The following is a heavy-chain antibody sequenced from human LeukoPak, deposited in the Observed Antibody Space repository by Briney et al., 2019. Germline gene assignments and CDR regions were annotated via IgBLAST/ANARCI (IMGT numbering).Heavy chain of an antibody. Sequence: GRSLTLFCAASGFTFSTYIMHWVRQAPGKGLEWVAVISHDGGNTLYADSLKGRFTISRDNPKNTLHLQMNSLRVEDMAVYYCARGRYYGSGTYPYYYYDMDVWGQRSTVTVSS. D-gene: IGHD3-10*01. J-gene: IGHJ6*02. CDR1: GFTFSTYI. CDR2: ISHDGGNT. V-gene: IGHV3-30*04. CDR3: ARGRYYGSGTYPYYYYDMDV.